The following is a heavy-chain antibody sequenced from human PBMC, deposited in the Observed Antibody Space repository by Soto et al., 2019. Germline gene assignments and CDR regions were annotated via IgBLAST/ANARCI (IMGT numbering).Heavy chain of an antibody. CDR2: IWYDGSKQ. V-gene: IGHV3-33*01. CDR1: GFTFSSCG. D-gene: IGHD2-2*01. J-gene: IGHJ4*02. CDR3: ARDVVGYCRSSTCENSDY. Sequence: QVQLVESGGGVVQPGRSLRLSCVATGFTFSSCGMNWVRQAPGKGLEWVAVIWYDGSKQYYADSVKGRFSISRDNSKDTLYLQMNSLRAEDTAVYYCARDVVGYCRSSTCENSDYWGQGTLVTVSS.